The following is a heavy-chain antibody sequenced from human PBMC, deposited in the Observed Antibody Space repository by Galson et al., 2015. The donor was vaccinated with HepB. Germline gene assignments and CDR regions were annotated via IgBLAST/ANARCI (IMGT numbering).Heavy chain of an antibody. CDR3: HCYFGNREYDDVDI. CDR1: AFTLSGTT. D-gene: IGHD2/OR15-2a*01. J-gene: IGHJ3*02. CDR2: IRSTENNYAT. Sequence: ILACAGSAFTLSGTTLHWVRQASGTGLEWIGRIRSTENNYATVYAESMKDRSTISRDDSSNTGSLQLTSLRIEVTALYYCHCYFGNREYDDVDIRGQGTMVTVSS. V-gene: IGHV3-73*01.